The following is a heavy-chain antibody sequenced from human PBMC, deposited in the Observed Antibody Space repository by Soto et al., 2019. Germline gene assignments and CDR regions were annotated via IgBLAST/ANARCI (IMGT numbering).Heavy chain of an antibody. J-gene: IGHJ4*02. CDR3: ARGVSGTCWYVDS. CDR2: INHSGTT. CDR1: GGSFSDYF. Sequence: QVPLQQWGAGLLKPSETLSLTCAVYGGSFSDYFWTWIRQPPGKGLEWIAEINHSGTTNYNPSLKSRVTISVDTSKNQFSLKLSSVTAADTAVYYCARGVSGTCWYVDSWGQGTLVTVSS. D-gene: IGHD6-25*01. V-gene: IGHV4-34*01.